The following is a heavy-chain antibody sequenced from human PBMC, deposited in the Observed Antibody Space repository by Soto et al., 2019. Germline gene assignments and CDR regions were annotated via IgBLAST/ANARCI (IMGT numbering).Heavy chain of an antibody. CDR1: GFTFSSYS. CDR3: GRDHYGFNSIDF. J-gene: IGHJ4*02. D-gene: IGHD4-17*01. CDR2: IRCDGGYT. V-gene: IGHV3-74*01. Sequence: LRLSCAASGFTFSSYSMHWVRQAPGKGLVQVARIRCDGGYTYHAESVKGRFTISRDNAKNTLYLQMNSLRAEDTAVYYCGRDHYGFNSIDFWGQGTLVTVS.